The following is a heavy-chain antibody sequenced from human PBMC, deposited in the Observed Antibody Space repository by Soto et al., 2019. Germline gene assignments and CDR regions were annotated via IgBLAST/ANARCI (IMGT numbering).Heavy chain of an antibody. Sequence: PSETLSLTCSVSGGSITSHYCSWFRQPPGKGLEWIGYIHHSGSTSYNPSLKSRVTMSVDTSKNQFSLKVNSVTAADTALYYCARQGFGQLHGLVDVWGPGTTVTVS. V-gene: IGHV4-59*08. D-gene: IGHD3-10*01. J-gene: IGHJ6*02. CDR3: ARQGFGQLHGLVDV. CDR2: IHHSGST. CDR1: GGSITSHY.